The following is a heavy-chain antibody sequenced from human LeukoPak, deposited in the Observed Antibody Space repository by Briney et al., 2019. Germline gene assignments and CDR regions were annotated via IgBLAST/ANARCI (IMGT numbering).Heavy chain of an antibody. V-gene: IGHV3-11*06. CDR2: ISSSSSYT. CDR3: ARVGRRVAVAGNAFDI. D-gene: IGHD6-19*01. J-gene: IGHJ3*02. CDR1: GFTFSDYY. Sequence: GGSLRLSCAASGFTFSDYYMSWIRQAPGKGLEWVSYISSSSSYTNYADSVKGRFTISRDNAKNSLYLQMNSLRAEDTAVYYCARVGRRVAVAGNAFDIWGQGTMVTASS.